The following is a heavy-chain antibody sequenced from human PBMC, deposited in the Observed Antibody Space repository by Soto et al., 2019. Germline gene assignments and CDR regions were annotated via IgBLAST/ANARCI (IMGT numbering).Heavy chain of an antibody. D-gene: IGHD7-27*01. CDR3: AKDPFDTGVYYYYMDV. Sequence: GGSLRLSCAASGFTFSSYAMSWVRQAPGKGLEWVSAISGSGGSTYYADSVKGRFTISRDNSKNTLYLQMNSLRAEDTAVYYCAKDPFDTGVYYYYMDVWGKGTTVTVSS. CDR1: GFTFSSYA. J-gene: IGHJ6*03. V-gene: IGHV3-23*01. CDR2: ISGSGGST.